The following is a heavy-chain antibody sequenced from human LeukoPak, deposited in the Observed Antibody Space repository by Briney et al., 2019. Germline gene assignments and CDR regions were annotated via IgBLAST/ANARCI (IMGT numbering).Heavy chain of an antibody. CDR1: GYTFTSYA. CDR3: ARAEIYWNDISPWFDP. D-gene: IGHD1-1*01. CDR2: INAGNGNT. V-gene: IGHV1-3*01. J-gene: IGHJ5*02. Sequence: GASVKVSCKASGYTFTSYAMHWVRQAPGQRLEWMGWINAGNGNTKYSQKFQGRVTITADESTSTAYMELSSLRSEDTAVYYCARAEIYWNDISPWFDPWGQGTLVTVSS.